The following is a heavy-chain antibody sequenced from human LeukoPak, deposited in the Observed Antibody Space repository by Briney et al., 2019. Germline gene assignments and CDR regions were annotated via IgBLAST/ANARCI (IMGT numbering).Heavy chain of an antibody. J-gene: IGHJ6*03. V-gene: IGHV3-66*04. CDR3: ARHGDCSSTSCYTSCYYYMDV. CDR2: IYSGGST. CDR1: GFTVSGNY. D-gene: IGHD2-2*02. Sequence: GGSLRLSCAASGFTVSGNYLTWVRQAPGKGLEWVSVIYSGGSTYYADSVKGRFTISKDISKNTVSLQMDSLRAEDTAVYYCARHGDCSSTSCYTSCYYYMDVWGKGTTVTVSS.